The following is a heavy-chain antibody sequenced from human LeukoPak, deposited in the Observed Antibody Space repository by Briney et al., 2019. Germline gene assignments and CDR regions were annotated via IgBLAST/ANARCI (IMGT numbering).Heavy chain of an antibody. J-gene: IGHJ4*02. D-gene: IGHD2-2*01. CDR2: MYSGGSA. Sequence: PGGSLRLSCAASGFAVSSIYMSWVRQASGKGLEWVSLMYSGGSAYYADSVKGRFTISRDNSKNTLYLQMNSLRAEDTAVYYCASGGGYCGSTSCYDYWGQGTLVTVSS. V-gene: IGHV3-66*01. CDR1: GFAVSSIY. CDR3: ASGGGYCGSTSCYDY.